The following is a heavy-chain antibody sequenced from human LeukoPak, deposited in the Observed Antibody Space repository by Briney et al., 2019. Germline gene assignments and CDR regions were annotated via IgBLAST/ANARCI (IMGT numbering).Heavy chain of an antibody. CDR2: ISGSGGST. J-gene: IGHJ4*02. CDR3: AKEVIVGVSFDS. D-gene: IGHD1-26*01. CDR1: GLTFSSYA. Sequence: GGSLRLSCAASGLTFSSYAMSWVRQAPGKGLEWVAAISGSGGSTYYADSVKGRFTISRDNSKNTLYLQMNSLRAEDTAVYYCAKEVIVGVSFDSWGQGTLVTVSS. V-gene: IGHV3-23*01.